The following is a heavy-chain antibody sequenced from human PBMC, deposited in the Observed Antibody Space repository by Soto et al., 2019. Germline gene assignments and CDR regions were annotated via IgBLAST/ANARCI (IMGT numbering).Heavy chain of an antibody. CDR2: IKQDGSEK. D-gene: IGHD3-10*01. Sequence: PGGSLRLSCAASGFTFSSYWMSWVRQAPGKGLEWVANIKQDGSEKYYVDSVKGRFTISRDNAKNTLYLQMNSLTTEDTAVYYCARAGSYRFDYWGHGTLVTVSS. CDR3: ARAGSYRFDY. J-gene: IGHJ4*01. CDR1: GFTFSSYW. V-gene: IGHV3-7*01.